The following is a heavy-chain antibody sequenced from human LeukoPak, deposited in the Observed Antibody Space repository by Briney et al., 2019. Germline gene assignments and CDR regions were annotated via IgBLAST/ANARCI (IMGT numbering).Heavy chain of an antibody. D-gene: IGHD3-22*01. V-gene: IGHV3-23*01. CDR1: GFTFSSYA. CDR3: ARGQNSGPYDSSPAAFDI. Sequence: GGSLRLSCAASGFTFSSYAMSWVRQAPGKGLEWVSAISGSGGSTYYADSVKGRFTISRDNAKNSLYLQMNSLRAEDTAVYYCARGQNSGPYDSSPAAFDIWGQGTMVTVSS. J-gene: IGHJ3*02. CDR2: ISGSGGST.